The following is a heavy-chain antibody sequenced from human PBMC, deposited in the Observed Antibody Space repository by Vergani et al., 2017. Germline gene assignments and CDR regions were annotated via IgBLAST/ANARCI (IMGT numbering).Heavy chain of an antibody. V-gene: IGHV4-61*02. D-gene: IGHD3-3*01. CDR2: VYISRPT. Sequence: QVQLQESGPGLVKPSQTLSLTCNVSGVSISNSSYYWSWIRQPAGKGLEWLGRVYISRPTNYNPSLKNRVIMSVDTSKNQLSLKLNSVSAADTAVYYCARSFFDYWSGYQGYYFDYWGQGILVTVSS. J-gene: IGHJ4*01. CDR1: GVSISNSSYY. CDR3: ARSFFDYWSGYQGYYFDY.